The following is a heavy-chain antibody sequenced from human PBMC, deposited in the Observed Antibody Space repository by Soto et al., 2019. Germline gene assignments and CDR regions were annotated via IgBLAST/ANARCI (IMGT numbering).Heavy chain of an antibody. CDR2: ISGSGGST. CDR3: AKLGSSWFLFYYGMDV. Sequence: PGGSLRLSCAASGFTFSSYAMSWVRQAPGKGLEWVSAISGSGGSTYYADSVKGRFTISRDNSKNTLYLQMNSLRAEDTAVYYCAKLGSSWFLFYYGMDVWGQGTTVTVSS. D-gene: IGHD6-13*01. V-gene: IGHV3-23*01. J-gene: IGHJ6*02. CDR1: GFTFSSYA.